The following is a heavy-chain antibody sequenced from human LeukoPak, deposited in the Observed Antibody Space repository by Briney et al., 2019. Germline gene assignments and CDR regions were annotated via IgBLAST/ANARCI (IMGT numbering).Heavy chain of an antibody. J-gene: IGHJ6*03. CDR2: IYHSGST. V-gene: IGHV4-38-2*02. D-gene: IGHD2-15*01. CDR1: GYSICSGYY. Sequence: SETLSLTCTVSGYSICSGYYWGWIRQPPGKGLEWIGSIYHSGSTYYNPSLKRRVTISVDTSKNQFSLKLSSVTAADTAVYYCARDGADIVVVVAERYYYYYMDVWGKGTTVTVSS. CDR3: ARDGADIVVVVAERYYYYYMDV.